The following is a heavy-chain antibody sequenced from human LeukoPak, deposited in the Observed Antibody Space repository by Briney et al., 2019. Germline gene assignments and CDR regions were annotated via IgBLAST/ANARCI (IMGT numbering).Heavy chain of an antibody. CDR2: ITATSSST. V-gene: IGHV3-23*01. Sequence: GGSLRLSCAASGFTFSSYGMSWVRQAPGKGLEWVSAITATSSSTHDADSVQGRFTISRDNSKNTLYLQMNSLRAEDTAVYYCARDIPYYDFWSGYYTAWFDPWGQGTLVTVSS. D-gene: IGHD3-3*01. J-gene: IGHJ5*02. CDR3: ARDIPYYDFWSGYYTAWFDP. CDR1: GFTFSSYG.